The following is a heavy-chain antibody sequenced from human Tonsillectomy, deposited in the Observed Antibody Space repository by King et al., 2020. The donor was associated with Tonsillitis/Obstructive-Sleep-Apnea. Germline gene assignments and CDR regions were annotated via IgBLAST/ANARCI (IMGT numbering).Heavy chain of an antibody. CDR1: GGSISGYY. J-gene: IGHJ4*02. D-gene: IGHD3-16*01. V-gene: IGHV4-4*07. Sequence: QLQESGPGLVKPSETLSLTCTVSGGSISGYYWSWIRQPAGKGLEWIGRIYASGSTNYNPSLKSRVTMSVDTSKNQFSLKLTSVTATDTAVYYCARDRGVVLPGGFDYWGQGTLVTVSS. CDR3: ARDRGVVLPGGFDY. CDR2: IYASGST.